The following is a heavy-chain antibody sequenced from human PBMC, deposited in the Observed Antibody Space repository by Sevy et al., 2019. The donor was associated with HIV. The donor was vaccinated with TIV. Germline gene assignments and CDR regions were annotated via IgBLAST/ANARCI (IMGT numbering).Heavy chain of an antibody. V-gene: IGHV3-23*01. CDR2: ISGSGGST. CDR1: GFTFSSYA. D-gene: IGHD3-16*02. J-gene: IGHJ4*02. CDR3: AKDFENMLTFGGVIVNYFDY. Sequence: GGSLRLSCAASGFTFSSYAMSWVRQAPGKGLEWVSAISGSGGSTYYADSVKGRFTISRDNSKNTLYLQMNSLRAEDTAVYYCAKDFENMLTFGGVIVNYFDYWGQGTLVTVSS.